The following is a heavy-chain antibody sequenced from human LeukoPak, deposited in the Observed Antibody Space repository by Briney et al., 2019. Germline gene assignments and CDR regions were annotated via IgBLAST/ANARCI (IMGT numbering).Heavy chain of an antibody. CDR2: IYHSGST. D-gene: IGHD3-10*01. CDR3: ARGPYYPPYYFDY. J-gene: IGHJ4*02. CDR1: GGSISSSNW. V-gene: IGHV4-4*02. Sequence: SETLSLTCAVSGGSISSSNWWSWVRQPPGKGLEWIGEIYHSGSTNYNPSLKSRVTISVDTSKNQFSLKLSSVTAADTAVYYCARGPYYPPYYFDYWGQGTLVTVSS.